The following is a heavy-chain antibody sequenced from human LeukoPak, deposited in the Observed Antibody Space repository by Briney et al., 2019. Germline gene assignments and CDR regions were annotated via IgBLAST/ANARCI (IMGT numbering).Heavy chain of an antibody. CDR3: ARLPLNIAAAGFFDY. V-gene: IGHV4-4*08. Sequence: SETLSLTCSVSGGSLSSYYWSWIRQPPGKGLEWIGYIYSSGSTNYNPSLKSRVTISVDTSKNQFSLKLSSVTAADTAVYYCARLPLNIAAAGFFDYWGQGTLVTVSS. CDR2: IYSSGST. J-gene: IGHJ4*02. CDR1: GGSLSSYY. D-gene: IGHD6-13*01.